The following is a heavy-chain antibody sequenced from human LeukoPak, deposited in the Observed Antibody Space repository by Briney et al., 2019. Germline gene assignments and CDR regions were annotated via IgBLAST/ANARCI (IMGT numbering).Heavy chain of an antibody. V-gene: IGHV4-59*01. CDR2: IYYSGST. CDR3: ALRTVTPYYFDY. Sequence: SETLSLTCAVYGGSFSSYYWSWIRQPPGKGLEWIGYIYYSGSTNYNPSLKSRVTISVDTSKNQFSLKLSSVTAADTAVYYCALRTVTPYYFDYWGQGTLVTVSS. D-gene: IGHD4-17*01. CDR1: GGSFSSYY. J-gene: IGHJ4*02.